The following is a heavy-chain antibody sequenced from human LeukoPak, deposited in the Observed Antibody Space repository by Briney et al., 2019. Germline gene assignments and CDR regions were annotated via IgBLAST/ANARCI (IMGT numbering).Heavy chain of an antibody. D-gene: IGHD2-2*02. J-gene: IGHJ4*02. CDR2: ISSSSSYI. CDR1: VFTFSSYS. V-gene: IGHV3-21*01. Sequence: GRSLRLSCAVSVFTFSSYSMNWGRQAPRNRLGWFSSISSSSSYIYYADSVKGRFTISRDNAKDSLYLQMNSLRAEDTAVYYCARDFPYCSSTSCYSEQSGPDYWGQGTLVTVSS. CDR3: ARDFPYCSSTSCYSEQSGPDY.